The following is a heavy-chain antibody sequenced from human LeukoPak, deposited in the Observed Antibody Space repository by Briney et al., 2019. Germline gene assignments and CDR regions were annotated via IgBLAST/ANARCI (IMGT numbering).Heavy chain of an antibody. V-gene: IGHV3-7*01. J-gene: IGHJ4*02. Sequence: PGGSLRLSCAASGFTVSSNYMSWVRQAPGKGLEWVANIKQDGSEQYYVDSVKGRFTISRDNAKNSLYLQMNSLRAEDTAVYYCARDKIVGATHFDYWGQGTLVTVSS. CDR2: IKQDGSEQ. CDR1: GFTVSSNY. D-gene: IGHD1-26*01. CDR3: ARDKIVGATHFDY.